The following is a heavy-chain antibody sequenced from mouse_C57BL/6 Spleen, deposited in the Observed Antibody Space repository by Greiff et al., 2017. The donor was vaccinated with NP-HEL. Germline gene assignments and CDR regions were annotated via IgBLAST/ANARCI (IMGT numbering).Heavy chain of an antibody. CDR3: AKTTVVTTGYFDY. Sequence: EVQLQQSGAELVKPGASVKLSCTASGFNIKDYYMHWVKQRTEQGLEWIGRIDPEDGETKYAPKFQGKATITADTSSNTAYLKLSSQTSEDTAVYYYAKTTVVTTGYFDYWGQGTTLTVSS. D-gene: IGHD1-1*01. CDR1: GFNIKDYY. J-gene: IGHJ2*01. V-gene: IGHV14-2*01. CDR2: IDPEDGET.